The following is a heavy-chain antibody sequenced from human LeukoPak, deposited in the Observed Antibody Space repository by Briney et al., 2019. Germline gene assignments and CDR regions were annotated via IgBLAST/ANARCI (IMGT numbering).Heavy chain of an antibody. CDR1: GYTFTSYD. V-gene: IGHV1-8*01. D-gene: IGHD1-26*01. Sequence: ASVKVSCKASGYTFTSYDINWVRQATGQGLEWMGWLSPNSGKSDFAQKFQGRVTMTRDTSISTAYMELGSLRSEDTAVYYCARGPPFRGSQGWFDPWGQGTLVIVSS. J-gene: IGHJ5*02. CDR3: ARGPPFRGSQGWFDP. CDR2: LSPNSGKS.